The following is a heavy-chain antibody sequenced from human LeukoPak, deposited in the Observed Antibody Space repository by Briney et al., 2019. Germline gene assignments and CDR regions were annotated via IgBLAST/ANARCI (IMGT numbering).Heavy chain of an antibody. CDR3: ARGVVYGDYVAGPTAAYNWFDP. CDR2: INPNSGGT. D-gene: IGHD4-17*01. Sequence: ASVKVSCKASGYTFTSYGISWVRQAPGQGLEWMGWINPNSGGTNYAQKFQGRVTMTRDTSISTAYMELSRLRSDDTAVYYCARGVVYGDYVAGPTAAYNWFDPWGQGTLVTVSS. J-gene: IGHJ5*02. V-gene: IGHV1-2*02. CDR1: GYTFTSYG.